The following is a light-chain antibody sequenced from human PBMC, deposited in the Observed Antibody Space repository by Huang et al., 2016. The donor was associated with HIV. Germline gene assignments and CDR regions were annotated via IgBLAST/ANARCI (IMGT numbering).Light chain of an antibody. CDR2: AAS. CDR1: QSISSY. J-gene: IGKJ4*01. V-gene: IGKV1-39*01. CDR3: QQSYSTPLT. Sequence: DIQMTQSPSSLSASVGDRVTITCRASQSISSYLNWYKQKPGKAPKLLIYAASSLQSGVPSRFSCSGSGTDFTLTVSNLQPEDFAAYYCQQSYSTPLTFGRGTKVEIK.